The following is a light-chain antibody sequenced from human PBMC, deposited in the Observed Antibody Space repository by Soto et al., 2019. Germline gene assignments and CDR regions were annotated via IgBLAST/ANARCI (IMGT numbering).Light chain of an antibody. V-gene: IGKV3-20*01. CDR1: QSVSSSF. CDR2: GAS. J-gene: IGKJ4*01. CDR3: QQYRSSPLT. Sequence: EIVLTQSPGTLSLSPGERATLSCRASQSVSSSFLAWYQQKPGQAPRLLIYGASSRATGIPDRFSGSGSGTDFTLTISRLEPEDVAVYYCQQYRSSPLTFGGGTKVEIK.